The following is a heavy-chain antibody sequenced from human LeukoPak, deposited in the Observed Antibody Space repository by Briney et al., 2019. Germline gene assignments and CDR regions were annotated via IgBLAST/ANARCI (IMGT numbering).Heavy chain of an antibody. J-gene: IGHJ4*02. D-gene: IGHD3-22*01. CDR2: VSGSGGST. CDR1: GFTFSNSA. V-gene: IGHV3-23*01. Sequence: GGSLRLSCAASGFTFSNSAMCWVRQAPGKGLEWVSSVSGSGGSTYYADSVKGRFTISRDNSKNTLYLQVNSLRAEDTAVYYCARADTSGYIYYFDYWGQGTLVTVSS. CDR3: ARADTSGYIYYFDY.